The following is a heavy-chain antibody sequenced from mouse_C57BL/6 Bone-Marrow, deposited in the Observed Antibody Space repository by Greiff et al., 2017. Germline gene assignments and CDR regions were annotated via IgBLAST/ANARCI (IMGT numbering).Heavy chain of an antibody. J-gene: IGHJ3*01. V-gene: IGHV1-39*01. CDR1: GYPFSDYN. Sequence: EVQPPQSEPELVKPGASAKISCKPSGYPFSDYNMTWVKQSNGKSLEWIGVINPNYGTTSYNQKFKGKATLTVDQSSSTAYMQLNSLTSEDSAVYYCSRWSYGYYWFAYWGQGTLVTVSA. CDR2: INPNYGTT. CDR3: SRWSYGYYWFAY. D-gene: IGHD2-2*01.